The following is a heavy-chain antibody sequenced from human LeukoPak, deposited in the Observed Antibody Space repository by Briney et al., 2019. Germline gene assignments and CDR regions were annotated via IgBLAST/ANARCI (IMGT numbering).Heavy chain of an antibody. Sequence: GGSLRLSCAASGFTFSSYGMHWVRQAPGKGLEWVAVIWYDGSNKYYADSVKGRFTISRDNSKNTLYLQMNSLRAEDTAVYYCAKVRGIAARPDLSYFDYWGQGTLVTVSS. V-gene: IGHV3-33*06. CDR3: AKVRGIAARPDLSYFDY. CDR1: GFTFSSYG. CDR2: IWYDGSNK. J-gene: IGHJ4*02. D-gene: IGHD6-6*01.